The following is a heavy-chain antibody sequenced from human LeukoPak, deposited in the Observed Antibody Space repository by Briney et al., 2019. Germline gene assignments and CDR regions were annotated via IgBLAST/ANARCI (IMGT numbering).Heavy chain of an antibody. Sequence: GGSLRLSCAASGFTFSSYGMHWVRQAPGKGLEWVSGISWNSGSIGYADSVKGRFTISRDNAKNSLYLQMNSLRAEDMALYYCAKDISTLGSSSLPDYWGQGTLVTVSS. D-gene: IGHD6-6*01. J-gene: IGHJ4*02. CDR1: GFTFSSYG. CDR3: AKDISTLGSSSLPDY. V-gene: IGHV3-9*03. CDR2: ISWNSGSI.